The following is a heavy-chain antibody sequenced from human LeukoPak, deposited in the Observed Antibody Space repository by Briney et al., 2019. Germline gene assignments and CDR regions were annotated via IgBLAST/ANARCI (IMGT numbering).Heavy chain of an antibody. J-gene: IGHJ5*02. D-gene: IGHD6-13*01. CDR3: AHAGQQLVLGCFDP. CDR1: GFSLSTSGVG. V-gene: IGHV2-5*01. Sequence: SGPTLVKPTQTLTLTCTFSGFSLSTSGVGVGWIRQPPGKALEWLALISQNDDKRYSPSLKSMLTITKDTSKTQVVLTTTNMGPVDTATYYCAHAGQQLVLGCFDPWGQGTLVTVSS. CDR2: ISQNDDK.